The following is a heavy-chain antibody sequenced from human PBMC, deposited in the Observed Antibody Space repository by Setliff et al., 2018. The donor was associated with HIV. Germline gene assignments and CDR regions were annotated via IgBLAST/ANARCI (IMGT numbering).Heavy chain of an antibody. CDR1: GDSVSTRNSF. CDR2: FSYNGGR. V-gene: IGHV4-39*01. CDR3: VKHVDSDFSGNPDWFDP. J-gene: IGHJ5*02. Sequence: SETLSLTCTVSGDSVSTRNSFWGWIRQPPGKGLEWIGSFSYNGGRRYTPSLKSRVTISADMSKNQFSLNLNSVTAADTAVYYCVKHVDSDFSGNPDWFDPWGQGIPVTVSS. D-gene: IGHD3-22*01.